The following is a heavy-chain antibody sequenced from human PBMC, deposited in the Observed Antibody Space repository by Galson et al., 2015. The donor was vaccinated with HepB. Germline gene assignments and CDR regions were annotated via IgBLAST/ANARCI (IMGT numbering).Heavy chain of an antibody. J-gene: IGHJ6*02. D-gene: IGHD6-13*01. CDR3: ARVAAAGNYYYYGMDV. Sequence: SVKVSCKASGYTFTSYAMHWVRQAPGQRLEWMGWINAGNGNTKYSQKFQGRVTITRDTSASTAYMELSSLRSEDTAVYYCARVAAAGNYYYYGMDVWGQGTTVTVSS. CDR2: INAGNGNT. CDR1: GYTFTSYA. V-gene: IGHV1-3*01.